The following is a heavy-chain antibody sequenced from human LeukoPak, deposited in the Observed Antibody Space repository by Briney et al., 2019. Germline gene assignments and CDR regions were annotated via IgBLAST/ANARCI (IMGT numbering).Heavy chain of an antibody. D-gene: IGHD4-17*01. CDR1: GFTFSDYY. CDR2: ISSSSTYT. J-gene: IGHJ4*02. V-gene: IGHV3-11*03. Sequence: GGSLRLSCAASGFTFSDYYMSWMRQAPGKGLEWVSYISSSSTYTNYADSVKGRFTISRDNARNSLCLQMSSLRADDTAVYYCARRMTSVTTFDYWGQGTLVTVSS. CDR3: ARRMTSVTTFDY.